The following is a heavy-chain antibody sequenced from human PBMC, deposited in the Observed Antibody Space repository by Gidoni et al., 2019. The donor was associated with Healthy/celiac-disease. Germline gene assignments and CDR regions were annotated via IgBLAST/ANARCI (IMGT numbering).Heavy chain of an antibody. CDR1: GYTVTSYG. D-gene: IGHD2-21*01. Sequence: QVQLVQSGAEVKKPGASGKVSCKASGYTVTSYGISWVRQAPGQGLEWMVWNSAYNGNTTYSQKLQGRVTMTTDTSTSTAYMELRRLRSADTAVYYCARDRAPLVVVIDYWGQGTLVTVSS. V-gene: IGHV1-18*01. CDR2: NSAYNGNT. CDR3: ARDRAPLVVVIDY. J-gene: IGHJ4*02.